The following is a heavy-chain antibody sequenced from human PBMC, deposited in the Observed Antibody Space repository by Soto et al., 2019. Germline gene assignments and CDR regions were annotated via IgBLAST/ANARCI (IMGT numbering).Heavy chain of an antibody. CDR3: ARQIYDSDTGPNFQYYFDS. D-gene: IGHD3-22*01. CDR1: GYSFAGYW. Sequence: GESLKISCKGSGYSFAGYWITWVRQKPGKGLERMGRIDPSDSQTYYSPSFRGHVTISVTKSITTVFLQWSSLRASDTAMYYCARQIYDSDTGPNFQYYFDSWGQGTPVTVSS. J-gene: IGHJ4*02. V-gene: IGHV5-10-1*01. CDR2: IDPSDSQT.